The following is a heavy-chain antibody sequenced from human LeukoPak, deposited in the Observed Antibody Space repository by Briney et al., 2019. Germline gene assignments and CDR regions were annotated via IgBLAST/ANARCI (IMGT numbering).Heavy chain of an antibody. CDR2: ISTYSEKP. D-gene: IGHD3-22*01. Sequence: ASVKVSCKASGYSFLSYGISWVRQAPGKGLEWMAWISTYSEKPSYSLKFQDRVTVTTESSTTTVSMELRSLTSDDTALYYCARDGGDYYDSSGYSNDAFDIWGQGTMVTVSS. J-gene: IGHJ3*02. CDR3: ARDGGDYYDSSGYSNDAFDI. V-gene: IGHV1-18*01. CDR1: GYSFLSYG.